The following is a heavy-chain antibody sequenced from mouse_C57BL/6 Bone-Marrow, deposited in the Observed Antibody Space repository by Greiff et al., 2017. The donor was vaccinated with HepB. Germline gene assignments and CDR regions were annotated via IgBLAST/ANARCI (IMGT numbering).Heavy chain of an antibody. Sequence: EVMLVESGGGLVQPGGSLSLSCAASGFTFTDYYMSWVRQPPGKALEWLGFIRNKANGYTTEYSVSVKGQFTISRDNSQSFLYLQMNALRAEDSATYYCARYYGYDIVYAMDYWGQGTSVTVSS. V-gene: IGHV7-3*01. J-gene: IGHJ4*01. CDR2: IRNKANGYTT. CDR1: GFTFTDYY. D-gene: IGHD2-2*01. CDR3: ARYYGYDIVYAMDY.